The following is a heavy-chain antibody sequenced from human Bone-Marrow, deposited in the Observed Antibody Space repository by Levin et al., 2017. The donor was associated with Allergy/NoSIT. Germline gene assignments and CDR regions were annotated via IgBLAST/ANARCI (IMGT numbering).Heavy chain of an antibody. CDR3: ARDLPYCSSTSCYLYYYDYYGMDG. CDR1: GYTFTSYG. J-gene: IGHJ6*02. Sequence: GESLKISCKASGYTFTSYGISWVRQAPGQGLEWMGWISAYNGNTNYAQKLQGRVTMTTDTSTSTAYMELRSLRSDDTAVYYCARDLPYCSSTSCYLYYYDYYGMDGWGQGTTVTVSS. CDR2: ISAYNGNT. D-gene: IGHD2-2*01. V-gene: IGHV1-18*01.